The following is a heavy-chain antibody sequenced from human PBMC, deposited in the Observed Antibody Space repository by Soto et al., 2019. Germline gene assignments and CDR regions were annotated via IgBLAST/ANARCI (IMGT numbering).Heavy chain of an antibody. D-gene: IGHD2-2*03. CDR1: GYSVTIYW. V-gene: IGHV5-51*01. J-gene: IGHJ6*03. Sequence: GASQNISCNGSGYSVTIYWIGWVRQKNGKGLEWMGIIYPGDSDTRYSPSFQGQVTISADKSISTAYLQWSSLKASDTAMYYCARHGYCSSTSCYVSDLYYMDVWGKGTTVT. CDR2: IYPGDSDT. CDR3: ARHGYCSSTSCYVSDLYYMDV.